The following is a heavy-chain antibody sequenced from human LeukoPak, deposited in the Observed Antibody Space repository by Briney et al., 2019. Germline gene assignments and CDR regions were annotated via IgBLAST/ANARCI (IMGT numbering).Heavy chain of an antibody. J-gene: IGHJ4*02. CDR1: GYTFTGYY. D-gene: IGHD5-24*01. V-gene: IGHV1-2*02. CDR3: ARPEMARLGNFDY. CDR2: INPNSGGT. Sequence: GASVKVSCKASGYTFTGYYMHWVRQAPGQGLEWMGWINPNSGGTNYAQKFQGRVTMTRDTSISTAYMELSRLRSDDTAVYYCARPEMARLGNFDYWGQGTPVTVSS.